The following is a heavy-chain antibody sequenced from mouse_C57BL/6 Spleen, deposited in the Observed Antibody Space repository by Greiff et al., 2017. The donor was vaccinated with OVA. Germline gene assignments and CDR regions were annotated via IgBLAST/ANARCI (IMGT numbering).Heavy chain of an antibody. CDR2: IYPGDGDT. V-gene: IGHV1-82*01. CDR1: GYAFSSSW. D-gene: IGHD2-1*01. Sequence: VKLQESGPELVKPGASVKISCKASGYAFSSSWMNWVKQRPGKGLEWIGRIYPGDGDTNYNGKFKGKATLTADKSSSTAYMQLSSLTSEDSAVYFCAREAYGNFDYWGQGTTLTVSS. CDR3: AREAYGNFDY. J-gene: IGHJ2*01.